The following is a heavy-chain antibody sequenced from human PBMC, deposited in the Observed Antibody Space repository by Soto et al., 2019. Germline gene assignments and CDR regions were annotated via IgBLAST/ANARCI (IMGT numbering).Heavy chain of an antibody. V-gene: IGHV3-21*04. CDR3: ARDGSLYDDSVSNCLDY. CDR1: GFTFSSYS. J-gene: IGHJ4*02. CDR2: ISTTSNYI. Sequence: EVQLVESGGGLVKPGGSLRLSCAASGFTFSSYSMNWVRQAPGKGLEWVSSISTTSNYIYYADSVKGRFTISRDNAKNSLYLQINSLRAEDTAVYYCARDGSLYDDSVSNCLDYWGQGTLVTVSS. D-gene: IGHD4-17*01.